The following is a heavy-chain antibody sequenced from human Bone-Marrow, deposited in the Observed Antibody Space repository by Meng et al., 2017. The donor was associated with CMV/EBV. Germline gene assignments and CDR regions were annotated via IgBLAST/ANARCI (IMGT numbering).Heavy chain of an antibody. CDR3: ARAMLPFRLRFVTYGMDV. CDR2: IYSGGSST. J-gene: IGHJ6*02. V-gene: IGHV3-23*03. CDR1: GFTFSSYA. Sequence: GGSLRLSCAASGFTFSSYAMSWVRQAPGKGLEWVSVIYSGGSSTYYADSVKGRFTISRDNSKNTLYLQMNSLRAEDTAIYYCARAMLPFRLRFVTYGMDVWGQGTTVTVSS. D-gene: IGHD3-3*01.